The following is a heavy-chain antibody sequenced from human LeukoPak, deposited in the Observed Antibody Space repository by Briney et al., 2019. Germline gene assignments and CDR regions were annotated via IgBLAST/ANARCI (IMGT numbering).Heavy chain of an antibody. Sequence: GRSLRLPRAASGLTHRSYEMNWVPQAPGKGREEGSYISSNGSTIYYADSVKGRFTIARDNAKNSLDLQMNSLRAEDTAVYYCARDCSGGSCYGYWGQGTLVTVSS. J-gene: IGHJ4*02. CDR3: ARDCSGGSCYGY. D-gene: IGHD2-15*01. CDR1: GLTHRSYE. CDR2: ISSNGSTI. V-gene: IGHV3-48*03.